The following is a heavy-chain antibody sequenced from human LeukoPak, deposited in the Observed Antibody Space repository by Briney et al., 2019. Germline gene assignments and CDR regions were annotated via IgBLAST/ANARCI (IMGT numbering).Heavy chain of an antibody. CDR2: ISYDGSNK. CDR3: ARAGFRGGNDAFDI. Sequence: PGGSLRLSCAASGFTFSSYAMHWVRQAPGKGLEWVAVISYDGSNKYYADSVKGRFTISRDNAKNSLYLQMNSLRAEDTAVYYCARAGFRGGNDAFDIWGQGTMVTVSS. J-gene: IGHJ3*02. D-gene: IGHD2-15*01. V-gene: IGHV3-30-3*01. CDR1: GFTFSSYA.